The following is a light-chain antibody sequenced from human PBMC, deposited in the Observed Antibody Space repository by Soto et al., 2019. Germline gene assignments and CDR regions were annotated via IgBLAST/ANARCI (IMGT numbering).Light chain of an antibody. CDR2: GAS. Sequence: EIVRTQSPATLSVSPGERATLSCRASQSVKSNLAWYQQKPGQAPRLLIYGASTRATGIPARFSGSGSGTEFTLTISNLQSEDFAVYYCQHYNHWLWTFGQGTKVDIK. CDR3: QHYNHWLWT. V-gene: IGKV3-15*01. J-gene: IGKJ1*01. CDR1: QSVKSN.